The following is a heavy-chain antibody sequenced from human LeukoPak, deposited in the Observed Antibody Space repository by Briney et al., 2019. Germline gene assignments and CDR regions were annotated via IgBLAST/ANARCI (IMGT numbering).Heavy chain of an antibody. D-gene: IGHD6-19*01. CDR1: GYTFTGYY. CDR2: INPNSGGT. V-gene: IGHV1-2*07. CDR3: ARYSPVAVAENFDY. Sequence: ASVKVSCKASGYTFTGYYIHWVRQAPGQGLGWMGWINPNSGGTNYAHKVQGRASMTRDTAISTAYMELSRLRSDDTAVYYCARYSPVAVAENFDYWGQGTLVTVSS. J-gene: IGHJ4*02.